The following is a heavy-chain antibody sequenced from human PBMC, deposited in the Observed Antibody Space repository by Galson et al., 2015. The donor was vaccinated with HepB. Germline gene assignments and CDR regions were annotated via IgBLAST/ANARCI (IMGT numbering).Heavy chain of an antibody. J-gene: IGHJ2*01. D-gene: IGHD3-16*01. V-gene: IGHV1-46*01. CDR2: INPSGGST. CDR3: ARALPGGRRSGWYFDL. CDR1: GYTFTSYY. Sequence: SVKVSCKASGYTFTSYYMHWVRQAPGQGLEWMGIINPSGGSTSYAQKFQGRVTMTRDTSTSTVYMELSSLRSEDTAVYYCARALPGGRRSGWYFDLWGRGPLVTVSS.